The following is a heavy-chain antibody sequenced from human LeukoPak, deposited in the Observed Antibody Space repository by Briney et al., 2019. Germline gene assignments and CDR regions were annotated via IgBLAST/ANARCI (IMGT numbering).Heavy chain of an antibody. J-gene: IGHJ2*01. Sequence: PSETLSLTCAVHGGSFSGYYWSWIRQPPGKGLEWLGEINHSGSTNYNPSLKSRVTISVDTSKNQFSLKLSSVTAADTAVYYCARAPKWYFDLWGRGTLVTVSS. CDR1: GGSFSGYY. V-gene: IGHV4-34*01. CDR3: ARAPKWYFDL. CDR2: INHSGST.